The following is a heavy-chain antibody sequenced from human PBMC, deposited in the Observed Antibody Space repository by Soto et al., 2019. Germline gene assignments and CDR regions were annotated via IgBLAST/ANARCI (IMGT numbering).Heavy chain of an antibody. Sequence: SETLSLTCTVSGGSINSYYWSWIRQPPGKGLEWIGYIYSSGSTNYNPSLKSRVTISVDTSKNQFSLKLSPVTAADTAVYYCARAPRIAAARQYGMDVWGQGTTVTVSS. J-gene: IGHJ6*02. CDR1: GGSINSYY. CDR3: ARAPRIAAARQYGMDV. V-gene: IGHV4-59*08. CDR2: IYSSGST. D-gene: IGHD6-13*01.